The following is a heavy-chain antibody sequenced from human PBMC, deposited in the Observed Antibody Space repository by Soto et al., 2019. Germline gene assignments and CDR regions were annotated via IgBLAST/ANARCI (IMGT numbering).Heavy chain of an antibody. J-gene: IGHJ6*03. CDR1: GYTFTDYY. CDR2: INPKSGGR. Sequence: QVQLVQSGAEVKKPGASVKVSCKASGYTFTDYYIHWVRQAPGQGLEWMGWINPKSGGRKYAQKFQGGVTVTRDTSISTAYMELSRLRSDDTAVYYCAREQGYCSSTSCYGAPYYYYYYMDVWGQGTTVTVSS. CDR3: AREQGYCSSTSCYGAPYYYYYYMDV. V-gene: IGHV1-2*02. D-gene: IGHD2-2*01.